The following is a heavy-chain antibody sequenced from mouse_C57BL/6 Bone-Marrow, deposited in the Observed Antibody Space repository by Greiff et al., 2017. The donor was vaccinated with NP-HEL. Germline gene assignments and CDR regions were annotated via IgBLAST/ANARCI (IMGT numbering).Heavy chain of an antibody. V-gene: IGHV5-17*01. CDR3: ARPDGYYPAWFAY. D-gene: IGHD2-3*01. Sequence: EVMLVESGGGLVKPGGSLKLSCAASGFTFSDYGMHWVRQAPEKGLEWVAYISSGSSTIYYADTVKGRFTISRDNAKNTLFLQMTSLRSEDTAMYYCARPDGYYPAWFAYWGQGTLVTVSA. J-gene: IGHJ3*01. CDR1: GFTFSDYG. CDR2: ISSGSSTI.